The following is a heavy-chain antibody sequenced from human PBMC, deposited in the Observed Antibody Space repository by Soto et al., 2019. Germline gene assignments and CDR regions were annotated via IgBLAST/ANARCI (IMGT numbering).Heavy chain of an antibody. Sequence: PGESLKISCTGSGYSFSTYWIGWVRQMPGKGLEWMGIIYPGDSDTRYSPSFQGQVTISADKSISTAYLQWSSLKASDTAMYYCARHYDFWSGSKYNWFDPWGQGTLVTVSS. D-gene: IGHD3-3*01. CDR1: GYSFSTYW. CDR3: ARHYDFWSGSKYNWFDP. CDR2: IYPGDSDT. J-gene: IGHJ5*02. V-gene: IGHV5-51*01.